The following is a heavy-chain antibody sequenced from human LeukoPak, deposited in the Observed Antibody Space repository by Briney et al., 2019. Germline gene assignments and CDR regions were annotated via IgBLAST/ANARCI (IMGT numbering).Heavy chain of an antibody. D-gene: IGHD6-13*01. Sequence: ASVKVSCKASGYSFTNYGISWVRQAPGQGLEWMGWISTYDGNTNYVQKLRGRVTMTTDTSTSTAYMELRSLRSDDTAVYYCARGGVSNSWYRTPDYWGQGTLVAVSS. CDR3: ARGGVSNSWYRTPDY. V-gene: IGHV1-18*01. CDR2: ISTYDGNT. J-gene: IGHJ4*02. CDR1: GYSFTNYG.